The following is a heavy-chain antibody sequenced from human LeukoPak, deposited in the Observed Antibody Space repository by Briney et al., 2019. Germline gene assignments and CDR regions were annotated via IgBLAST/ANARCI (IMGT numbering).Heavy chain of an antibody. Sequence: PSQTPSLTCTVSGGSISSGSFYWSWIRQPAGKGLEWIGRTYTSGSTNYNPSLKSRVTISVDTSENHVSLKLSSVTAADTAVYYCAREHYSDWFDPWGQGTLVTVSS. J-gene: IGHJ5*02. V-gene: IGHV4-61*02. CDR2: TYTSGST. D-gene: IGHD2-15*01. CDR3: AREHYSDWFDP. CDR1: GGSISSGSFY.